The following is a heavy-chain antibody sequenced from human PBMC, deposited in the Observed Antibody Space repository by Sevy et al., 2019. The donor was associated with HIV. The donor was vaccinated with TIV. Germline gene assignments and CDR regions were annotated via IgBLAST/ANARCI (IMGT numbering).Heavy chain of an antibody. CDR2: IFHTGNT. CDR3: ARDGGTMTTPGSFDF. D-gene: IGHD4-17*01. CDR1: GDSLSSGTYS. Sequence: SETLSLTCAVSGDSLSSGTYSWNWIRQPPGKGLEWIGYIFHTGNTYYNPSLKSRVTMSVDRSKNQFSLRMNSVTAADTAVYFCARDGGTMTTPGSFDFWGQGTMVTVSS. V-gene: IGHV4-30-2*01. J-gene: IGHJ3*01.